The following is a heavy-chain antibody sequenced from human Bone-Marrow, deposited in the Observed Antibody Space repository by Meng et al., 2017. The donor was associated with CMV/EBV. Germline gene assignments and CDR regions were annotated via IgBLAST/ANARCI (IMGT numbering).Heavy chain of an antibody. D-gene: IGHD3-22*01. CDR1: GGSTSTMSYY. Sequence: SETRSPTCTVSGGSTSTMSYYWGWTRQPPGKGLEWIGSIYYSGSTDYNPSLTSRVTISVDTSKNQFSLKLSSVIAADTAVYYCASETITMIVVVKGAFEIWGQGTMVTVSS. CDR3: ASETITMIVVVKGAFEI. CDR2: IYYSGST. V-gene: IGHV4-39*07. J-gene: IGHJ3*02.